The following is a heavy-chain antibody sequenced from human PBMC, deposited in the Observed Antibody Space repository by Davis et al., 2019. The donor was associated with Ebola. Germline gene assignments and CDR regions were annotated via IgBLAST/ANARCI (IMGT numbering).Heavy chain of an antibody. D-gene: IGHD3-3*01. CDR1: GFTFSSYS. J-gene: IGHJ6*02. CDR2: ISSSSSYI. CDR3: ARDVNTYYDFWSGRPYYYYGMDV. V-gene: IGHV3-21*01. Sequence: GESLKISCAASGFTFSSYSMNWVRQAPGKGLEWVSSISSSSSYIYYADSVKGRFTISRDNAKNSLYLQMNSLRAEDTAVYYCARDVNTYYDFWSGRPYYYYGMDVWGQGTTVTVSS.